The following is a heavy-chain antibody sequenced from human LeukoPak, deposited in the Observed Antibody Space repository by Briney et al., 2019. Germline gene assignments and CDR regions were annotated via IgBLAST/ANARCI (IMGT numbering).Heavy chain of an antibody. CDR3: ARDPLSSSSFDL. CDR2: ISYDGSNK. CDR1: GFTFSSYG. Sequence: PGGSLRLSCAASGFTFSSYGMHWVRQAPGKGLEWVAVISYDGSNKYYADSVKGRFTISRDNSKNTLYLQTNSLRAEDTAVYYCARDPLSSSSFDLWGQGTLVTVSS. D-gene: IGHD6-13*01. V-gene: IGHV3-30*03. J-gene: IGHJ4*02.